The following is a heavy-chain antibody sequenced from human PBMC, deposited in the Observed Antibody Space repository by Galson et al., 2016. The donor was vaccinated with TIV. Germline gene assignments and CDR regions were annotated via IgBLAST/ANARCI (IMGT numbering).Heavy chain of an antibody. D-gene: IGHD3-22*01. J-gene: IGHJ6*02. CDR2: ISGGGGST. Sequence: SLRLSCAASGFTFSIFAMTWVRQAPGMGLEWVSAISGGGGSTYYADSVKGRFTISRDNSKNTLFLQMNSLRAEDTAVYYCKKVPSSGFSYYYGLDVWGQGTTVTVS. CDR1: GFTFSIFA. CDR3: KKVPSSGFSYYYGLDV. V-gene: IGHV3-23*01.